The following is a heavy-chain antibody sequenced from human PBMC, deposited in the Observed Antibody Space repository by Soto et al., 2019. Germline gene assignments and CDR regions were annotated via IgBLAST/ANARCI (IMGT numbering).Heavy chain of an antibody. CDR3: ARTAVLRFLEWRPDS. CDR1: GDSISSGAHY. J-gene: IGHJ4*02. D-gene: IGHD3-3*01. CDR2: IFYSGTS. Sequence: SETLSLTCSVSGDSISSGAHYWSWIRQLPGKGLEWIGYIFYSGTSHYNPSLKNRATISVDTSQNQFSLKLSSVTAADSAVYYCARTAVLRFLEWRPDSWGQGTLVTVSS. V-gene: IGHV4-31*03.